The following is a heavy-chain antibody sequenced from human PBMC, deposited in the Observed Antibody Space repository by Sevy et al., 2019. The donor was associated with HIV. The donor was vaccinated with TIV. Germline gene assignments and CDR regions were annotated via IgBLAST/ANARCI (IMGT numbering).Heavy chain of an antibody. CDR3: ARVMSATTFYFDY. CDR1: GGSISSYY. D-gene: IGHD1-26*01. J-gene: IGHJ4*02. V-gene: IGHV4-59*01. CDR2: IYYSGST. Sequence: SETLSLTCTVSGGSISSYYWSWIRQPPGKGLEWIGYIYYSGSTNYNPSLKSPVTISVDTSKNQFSLKLSSVTAADTAVYYCARVMSATTFYFDYWGQGTLVTVSS.